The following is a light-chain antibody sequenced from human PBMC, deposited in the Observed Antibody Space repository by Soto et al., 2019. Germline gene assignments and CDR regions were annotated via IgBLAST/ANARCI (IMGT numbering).Light chain of an antibody. Sequence: DIQMTQSPSTLSPSVGDRVTITCRASQSISTWLAWFQQKPGKAPKLLIYDASSLESGVPSRFSGSGSGTEFTLSISSLQPDDFATYYCQQYDSPPITFGLGTRLEIK. CDR3: QQYDSPPIT. V-gene: IGKV1-5*01. CDR1: QSISTW. J-gene: IGKJ5*01. CDR2: DAS.